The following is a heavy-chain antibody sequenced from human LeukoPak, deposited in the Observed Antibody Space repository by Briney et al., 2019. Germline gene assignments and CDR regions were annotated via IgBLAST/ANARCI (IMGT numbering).Heavy chain of an antibody. CDR3: TSGLSVRRSNNTPVDY. V-gene: IGHV3-73*01. Sequence: GGSLRLSCTASGFTFSGSAMHWVRHASGKGLEWVGRIRSKANSYATVYAASVKGRFTISRDDSKNTAYLQMNSLKTEDTAVYYCTSGLSVRRSNNTPVDYWGQGTLSPSPQ. CDR2: IRSKANSYAT. D-gene: IGHD1-1*01. CDR1: GFTFSGSA. J-gene: IGHJ4*02.